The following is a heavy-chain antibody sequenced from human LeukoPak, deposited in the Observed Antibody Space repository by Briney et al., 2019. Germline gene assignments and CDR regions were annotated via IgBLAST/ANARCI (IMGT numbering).Heavy chain of an antibody. J-gene: IGHJ4*02. D-gene: IGHD1-26*01. CDR3: AAYSGSYYDY. Sequence: SETLSLTCSVSGGSIYSYYWNWIRQPPGKGLEWIGFISNSGTTNYSPSLKGRVTISVDMSNHQFSLSLSSVTAADTAVYYCAAYSGSYYDYWGQGTLVTVSS. CDR2: ISNSGTT. V-gene: IGHV4-59*01. CDR1: GGSIYSYY.